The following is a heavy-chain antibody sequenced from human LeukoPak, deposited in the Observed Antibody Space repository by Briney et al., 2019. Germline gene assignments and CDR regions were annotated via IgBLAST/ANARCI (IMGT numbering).Heavy chain of an antibody. CDR3: ARDQAVVIGYYYYYMDA. Sequence: GGSLRLSCAASGFTFSSYEMNWVRQAPGKGLEWVSYISSSGSTIYYADSVKGRFTISRDNAKNTLYLQMNSLRAEDTAVYYCARDQAVVIGYYYYYMDAWGKGTTVTVSS. CDR2: ISSSGSTI. V-gene: IGHV3-48*03. J-gene: IGHJ6*03. CDR1: GFTFSSYE. D-gene: IGHD2-21*01.